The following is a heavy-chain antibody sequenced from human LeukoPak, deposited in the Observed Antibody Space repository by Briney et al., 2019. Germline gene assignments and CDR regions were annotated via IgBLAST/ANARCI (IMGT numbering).Heavy chain of an antibody. CDR2: IYTSGST. CDR3: ARQGGYSSPFSV. D-gene: IGHD6-6*01. J-gene: IGHJ6*04. Sequence: PSETLSLTCSVSGTSITPYSWSWIRQPPGRGLEWIGYIYTSGSTNYNPSLKSRVTMSLDTSKNQFSLQLSSVTAADTAVYYCARQGGYSSPFSVWGKGTTVAVSS. CDR1: GTSITPYS. V-gene: IGHV4-4*09.